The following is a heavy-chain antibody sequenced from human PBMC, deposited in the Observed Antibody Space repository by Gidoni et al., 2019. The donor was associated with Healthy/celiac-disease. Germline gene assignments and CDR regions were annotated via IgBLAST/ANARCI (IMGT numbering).Heavy chain of an antibody. V-gene: IGHV3-66*01. CDR1: GFTVSSHY. J-gene: IGHJ5*02. D-gene: IGHD2-15*01. Sequence: EVQLVESGGGLVQPGGSLRLSCAASGFTVSSHYMSWVRQAPGKGLEWVSVIYSGGSTYYAYSVKGRFTISRDNSKNTLYLQMNSLRAEDTAVYYCAREGGLGYCSGGSCYGWFDPWGQGTLVTVSS. CDR2: IYSGGST. CDR3: AREGGLGYCSGGSCYGWFDP.